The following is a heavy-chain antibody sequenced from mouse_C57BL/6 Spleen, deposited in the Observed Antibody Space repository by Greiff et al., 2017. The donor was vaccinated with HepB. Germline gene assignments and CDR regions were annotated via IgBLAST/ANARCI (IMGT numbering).Heavy chain of an antibody. CDR1: GFTFSSYA. CDR3: ARKGYGKDYAMDY. D-gene: IGHD2-1*01. Sequence: EVMLVESGGGLVKPGGSLKLSCAASGFTFSSYAMSWVRPTPEKRLEWVATISDGGSYTYYPDNVKGRFTISRDNAKNNLYLQMSHLKSEDTAMYYCARKGYGKDYAMDYWGQGTSVTVSS. J-gene: IGHJ4*01. CDR2: ISDGGSYT. V-gene: IGHV5-4*03.